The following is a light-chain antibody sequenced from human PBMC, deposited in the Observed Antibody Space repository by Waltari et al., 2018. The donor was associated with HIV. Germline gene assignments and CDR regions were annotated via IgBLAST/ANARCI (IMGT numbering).Light chain of an antibody. CDR3: QSYDTSLSVNYV. Sequence: QSVLTQPPSVSGALGQRVTISCTGSRTNIGAGHDVHWYQQLPGTAPKLLIYSNIIRPSGGPDRFSASKSGTSASLAITGLRPEDEADYYCQSYDTSLSVNYVFGTGTKVTVL. CDR2: SNI. V-gene: IGLV1-40*01. CDR1: RTNIGAGHD. J-gene: IGLJ1*01.